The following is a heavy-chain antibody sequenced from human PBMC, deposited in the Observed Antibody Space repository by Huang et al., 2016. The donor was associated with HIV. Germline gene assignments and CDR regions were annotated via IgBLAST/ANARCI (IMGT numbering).Heavy chain of an antibody. V-gene: IGHV1-18*01. Sequence: QIQLVQSGPEVKKPGASVKVSCKASGYTFSIYGISWVRQAPGQGPEWMGGVRAYSGYTNYSQKFQGRVTMTADTSASTAYRDLRSLTSDDTAVYYCARVPSDHFSDYWGQGTLVTVSS. J-gene: IGHJ4*02. CDR2: VRAYSGYT. CDR3: ARVPSDHFSDY. CDR1: GYTFSIYG.